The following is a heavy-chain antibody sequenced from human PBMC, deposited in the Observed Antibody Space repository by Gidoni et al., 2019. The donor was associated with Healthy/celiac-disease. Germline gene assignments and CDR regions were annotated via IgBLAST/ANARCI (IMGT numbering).Heavy chain of an antibody. CDR2: IYWDDDK. Sequence: QITLKESGPTLVKPTQTLTLTCTFSGFSLSTSGVGVGWIRQPPGKALEWLALIYWDDDKGYSPSLKSRLTITKDTSKNQVVLTMTNMDPVDTATYYCAHRGYYYDSSGYAYFDYWGQGTLVTVSS. D-gene: IGHD3-22*01. V-gene: IGHV2-5*02. CDR1: GFSLSTSGVG. CDR3: AHRGYYYDSSGYAYFDY. J-gene: IGHJ4*02.